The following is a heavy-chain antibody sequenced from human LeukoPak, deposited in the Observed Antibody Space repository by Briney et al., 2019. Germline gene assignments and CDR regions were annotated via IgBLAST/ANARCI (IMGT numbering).Heavy chain of an antibody. J-gene: IGHJ5*02. Sequence: SETLSLTCTVSGGSISSYYWSWIRQPPGKGLEWIGYIYYSGSTNYNPSLKSRVTISVDTSKNQFSLKLSSVTAADTAVYYCARALLREHGSCSDPWGQGTLVTVSS. CDR1: GGSISSYY. D-gene: IGHD1-26*01. CDR2: IYYSGST. CDR3: ARALLREHGSCSDP. V-gene: IGHV4-59*01.